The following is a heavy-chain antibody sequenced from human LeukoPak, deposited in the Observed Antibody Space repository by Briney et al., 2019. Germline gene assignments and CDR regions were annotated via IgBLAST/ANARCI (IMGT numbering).Heavy chain of an antibody. CDR2: INPNSGGT. CDR1: GGPFGNYA. V-gene: IGHV1-2*02. CDR3: ARDERYDSSGYPFDY. J-gene: IGHJ4*02. D-gene: IGHD3-22*01. Sequence: ASVKVSCRASGGPFGNYAFTWVRQAPGQGLEWMGWINPNSGGTNYAQKFQGRVTMTRDTSISTAYMELSRLRSDDTAVYYCARDERYDSSGYPFDYWGQGTLVTVSS.